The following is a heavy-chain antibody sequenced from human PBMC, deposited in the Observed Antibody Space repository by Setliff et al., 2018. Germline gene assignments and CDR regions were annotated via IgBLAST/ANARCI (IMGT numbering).Heavy chain of an antibody. V-gene: IGHV4-59*02. CDR1: GGSVSTFY. J-gene: IGHJ4*02. CDR3: ARTRYGLGGRPY. Sequence: PSETLSLTCRVSGGSVSTFYWSWIRQPPGKGLEWIGFIHYSGSTNYNPSLKSRVTISLDTPKNQFSLRLSSVTAADTAVYYCARTRYGLGGRPYWGQGTLVTVSS. CDR2: IHYSGST. D-gene: IGHD2-15*01.